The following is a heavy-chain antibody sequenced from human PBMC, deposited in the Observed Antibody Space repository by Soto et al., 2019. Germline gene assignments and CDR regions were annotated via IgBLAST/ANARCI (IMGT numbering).Heavy chain of an antibody. J-gene: IGHJ3*02. CDR2: IYSGGST. Sequence: GGSLRLSCAASGLTVSSNYMSWVRLAPGKGLEWVSVIYSGGSTYYADSVKGRFTISRDNSKNTLYHQMNSLRAEDTDAYYCARDLGEGSLYDAFDIWGQGTMVTVSS. CDR1: GLTVSSNY. CDR3: ARDLGEGSLYDAFDI. V-gene: IGHV3-53*01. D-gene: IGHD1-26*01.